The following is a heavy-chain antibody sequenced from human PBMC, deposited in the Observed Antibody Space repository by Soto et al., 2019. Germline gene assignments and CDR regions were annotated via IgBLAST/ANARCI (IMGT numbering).Heavy chain of an antibody. Sequence: ASVKVSCKASGYRFTNNDVSWLRQSTGQGLEWMGWMNPGSGDTGYAQTCQGRVTMTRDISIATAYMELSSLRSDDTAIYYCARMATFGSLNWFDPWGQGTLVTVHS. V-gene: IGHV1-8*01. CDR3: ARMATFGSLNWFDP. CDR1: GYRFTNND. CDR2: MNPGSGDT. D-gene: IGHD3-16*01. J-gene: IGHJ5*02.